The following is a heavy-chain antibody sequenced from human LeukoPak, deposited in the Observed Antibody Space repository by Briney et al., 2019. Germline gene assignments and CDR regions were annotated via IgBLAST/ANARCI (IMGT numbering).Heavy chain of an antibody. CDR3: TGNYDILTGYHDAFDI. Sequence: SETLSLTCTVSGGSISNGDYYWSWIRQPPGKGLEWIGYIYYSGSTYYNPSLKSRVTISVDTSKNQFSLKLSSVTAADTAVYYCTGNYDILTGYHDAFDIWGQGTMVTVSS. V-gene: IGHV4-30-4*01. D-gene: IGHD3-9*01. CDR2: IYYSGST. CDR1: GGSISNGDYY. J-gene: IGHJ3*02.